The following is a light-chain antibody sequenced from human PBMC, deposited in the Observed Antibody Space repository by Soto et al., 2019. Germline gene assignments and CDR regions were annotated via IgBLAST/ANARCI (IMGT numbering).Light chain of an antibody. Sequence: QSALTQPASVSGSPGQSITISCTGTSSDVGSYNLVSWYQQHPGKAPKLMIYDVSNRPSGVSNRFSGSKSGNTASLTLSGLQAEDGADYYCSSYTTSSTLVFGGGTKVTVL. V-gene: IGLV2-14*02. J-gene: IGLJ3*02. CDR3: SSYTTSSTLV. CDR2: DVS. CDR1: SSDVGSYNL.